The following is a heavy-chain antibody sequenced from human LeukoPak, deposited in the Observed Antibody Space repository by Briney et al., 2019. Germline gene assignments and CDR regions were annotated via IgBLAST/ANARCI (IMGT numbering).Heavy chain of an antibody. J-gene: IGHJ6*02. V-gene: IGHV1-69*13. D-gene: IGHD3-3*01. CDR1: GGTFSSYA. Sequence: SVKVSCKASGGTFSSYAITWVRQAPGQGLEWLGGIFLILVPANYAQKFQGRVTITADESTSTAYMELSSLRSEDTAVYYCARDRTRQLRFLERRYYYYYYGMDVWGQGTTVTVSS. CDR2: IFLILVPA. CDR3: ARDRTRQLRFLERRYYYYYYGMDV.